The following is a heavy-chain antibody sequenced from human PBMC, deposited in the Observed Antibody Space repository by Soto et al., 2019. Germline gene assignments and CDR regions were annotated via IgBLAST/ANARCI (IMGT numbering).Heavy chain of an antibody. D-gene: IGHD6-19*01. V-gene: IGHV4-59*08. J-gene: IGHJ4*02. CDR2: IYFSGST. CDR1: GGSISNYY. CDR3: ARRAYSNGWYYFDY. Sequence: SETLSLTCTVSGGSISNYYWNWIRQPPGKGLEWIGNIYFSGSTNYSPSLKSRVTISVDTSKHHFSLKLSSVTAADTAVYYCARRAYSNGWYYFDYWGQGTLVTVSS.